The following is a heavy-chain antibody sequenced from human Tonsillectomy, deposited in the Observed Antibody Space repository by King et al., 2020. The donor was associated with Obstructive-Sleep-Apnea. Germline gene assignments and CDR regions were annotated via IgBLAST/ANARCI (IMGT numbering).Heavy chain of an antibody. CDR1: GGSISTYY. V-gene: IGHV4-59*08. Sequence: QLQESGPGLVKPSETLSLTCSVSGGSISTYYWSWIRQPPGKGLEWIGYIYYSGHTNYNPALKSRVTISVDTSKNQFSLKMSYVTAADTAVYYCARSPYYDFLTGYYNRAFDIWGQGTIVTVSS. D-gene: IGHD3-9*01. J-gene: IGHJ3*02. CDR2: IYYSGHT. CDR3: ARSPYYDFLTGYYNRAFDI.